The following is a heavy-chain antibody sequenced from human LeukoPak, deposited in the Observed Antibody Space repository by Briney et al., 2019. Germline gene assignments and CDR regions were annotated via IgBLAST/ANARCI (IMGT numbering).Heavy chain of an antibody. D-gene: IGHD3-3*01. CDR2: IRYDGSNK. Sequence: GGSLRLSCAASGFTFSSYGMHWVRQAPGKGLEWVAFIRYDGSNKYYADSVKGRFTISRDNAKNSLYLQINSLRAEDTAVYYCARSNDFWSGYLDYWGQGTLVTVSS. CDR1: GFTFSSYG. CDR3: ARSNDFWSGYLDY. V-gene: IGHV3-30*02. J-gene: IGHJ4*02.